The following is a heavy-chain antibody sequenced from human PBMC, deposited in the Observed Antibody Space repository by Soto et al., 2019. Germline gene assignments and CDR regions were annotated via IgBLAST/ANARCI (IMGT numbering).Heavy chain of an antibody. J-gene: IGHJ4*02. V-gene: IGHV3-30*04. CDR3: ARELERVFDY. CDR2: IAYDGRNK. D-gene: IGHD1-1*01. CDR1: GFTFRSYA. Sequence: QVQLVESGGGVVQPGRSLRLSCEASGFTFRSYARHWVRQAPGKGLEWVAVIAYDGRNKYYADSVKGRFTISRDNSKNTLYLQMNSLRIEDTAVYYCARELERVFDYWGQGTLVTVSS.